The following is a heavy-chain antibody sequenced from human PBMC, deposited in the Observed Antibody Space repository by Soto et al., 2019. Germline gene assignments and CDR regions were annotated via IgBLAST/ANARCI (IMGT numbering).Heavy chain of an antibody. J-gene: IGHJ4*02. V-gene: IGHV1-2*02. CDR2: INNGGGT. Sequence: ASVKVSCKASGYTFTGYYLHWVRQAPGQRPEWMGWINNGGGTIYAQKFQGRLTMTRDTSITTAYMELSRLSSDDTAFYYCATSSDWSPLLDYWGQGTLVTVSS. D-gene: IGHD6-19*01. CDR1: GYTFTGYY. CDR3: ATSSDWSPLLDY.